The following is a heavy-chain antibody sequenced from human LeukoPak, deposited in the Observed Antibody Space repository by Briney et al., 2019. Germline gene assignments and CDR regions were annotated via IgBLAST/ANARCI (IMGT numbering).Heavy chain of an antibody. J-gene: IGHJ4*02. CDR2: ITNGGTA. CDR1: GFTFKSYA. V-gene: IGHV3-23*01. Sequence: GGSLRLSCVASGFTFKSYAMNWVRQAPGKGLEWVSGITNGGTAHYGDSVKGRFTISRDNSKSPLYLQMNTLSAEDTAVYYCAKGYFGSGSYYNPYFDYWGQGTLVTVSS. CDR3: AKGYFGSGSYYNPYFDY. D-gene: IGHD3-10*01.